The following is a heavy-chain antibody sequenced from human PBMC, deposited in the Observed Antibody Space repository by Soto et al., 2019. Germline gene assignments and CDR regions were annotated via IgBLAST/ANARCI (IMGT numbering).Heavy chain of an antibody. CDR1: GFTFSDYY. Sequence: ESGGGLVKPGGSLRLSCAASGFTFSDYYMSWIRQAPGKGLEWVSYISSSGSTIYYADSVKGRFTISRDNAKNSLYLQMNSLRAEDTAVYYCARDPIAAAGSRIYYYYGMDVWGQGTTVTVSS. V-gene: IGHV3-11*01. D-gene: IGHD6-13*01. CDR3: ARDPIAAAGSRIYYYYGMDV. J-gene: IGHJ6*02. CDR2: ISSSGSTI.